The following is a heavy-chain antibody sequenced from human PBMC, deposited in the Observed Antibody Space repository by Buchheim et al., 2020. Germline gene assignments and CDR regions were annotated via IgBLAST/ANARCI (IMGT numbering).Heavy chain of an antibody. J-gene: IGHJ4*02. Sequence: QVQLVESGGGVVQPGRSLRLSCAASGFTFSSYGMHWVRQAPGKGLEWVAVIWYDGSNKYYADSVKGRFTISRDNSKKTLYLQMNSLRAEDTAVYYCARDRGAVAGTGDYFGYWGQGAL. D-gene: IGHD6-19*01. V-gene: IGHV3-33*01. CDR1: GFTFSSYG. CDR3: ARDRGAVAGTGDYFGY. CDR2: IWYDGSNK.